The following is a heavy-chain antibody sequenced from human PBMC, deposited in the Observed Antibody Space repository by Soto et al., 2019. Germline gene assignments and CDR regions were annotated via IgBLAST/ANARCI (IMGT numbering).Heavy chain of an antibody. Sequence: GGSLRLSCAASGFTFSSYSMNWVRQAPGKGLEWVSYISSSSTIYYADSVKGRFTISRDNAKNSLYLQMNSLRDEDTAVYYCARDQPDSSGYWVYFDYWGQGTLVTVSS. CDR3: ARDQPDSSGYWVYFDY. CDR2: ISSSSTI. V-gene: IGHV3-48*02. J-gene: IGHJ4*02. D-gene: IGHD3-22*01. CDR1: GFTFSSYS.